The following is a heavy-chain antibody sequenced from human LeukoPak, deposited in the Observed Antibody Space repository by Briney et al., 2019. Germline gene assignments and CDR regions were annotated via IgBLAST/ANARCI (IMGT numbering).Heavy chain of an antibody. Sequence: SGGSLRLSCAASGLTVSSNYMSWVRQAPGKGLEWVSVIYSGGSTYYADSVKGRFTISRDSSKNTLYLQMNSLRAEDTAVYYCTKDYYYYHAMDVWGQGTTVTVSS. CDR2: IYSGGST. CDR3: TKDYYYYHAMDV. J-gene: IGHJ6*02. V-gene: IGHV3-53*01. CDR1: GLTVSSNY.